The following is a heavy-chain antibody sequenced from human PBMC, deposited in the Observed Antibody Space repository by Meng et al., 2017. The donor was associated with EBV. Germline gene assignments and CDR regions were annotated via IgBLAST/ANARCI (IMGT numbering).Heavy chain of an antibody. CDR3: ARRGGVADWFDP. D-gene: IGHD2-15*01. J-gene: IGHJ5*02. Sequence: QCQIGTSGAEVKKPGASVKVSCKASGYTFTSYAMHWVRQAPGQRLEWMGWINAGNGNTKYSQKFQGRVTITRDTSASTAYMELSSLRSEDTAVYYCARRGGVADWFDPWGQGTLVTVSS. CDR2: INAGNGNT. CDR1: GYTFTSYA. V-gene: IGHV1-3*01.